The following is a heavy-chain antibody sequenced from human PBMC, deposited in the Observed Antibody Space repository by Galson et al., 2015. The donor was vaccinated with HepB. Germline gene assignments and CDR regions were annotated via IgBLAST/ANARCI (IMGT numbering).Heavy chain of an antibody. J-gene: IGHJ4*02. CDR2: ISANSGDT. V-gene: IGHV1-18*04. CDR3: ARDRDYRFDY. CDR1: GYTFTSNG. Sequence: SVKVSCKASGYTFTSNGISWVRQTPRQGLEWLGWISANSGDTKYAQKLQGRVTMTRDTSTSTAYLELRSLRSDDTAAYYCARDRDYRFDYWGQGTLVTVSS. D-gene: IGHD4/OR15-4a*01.